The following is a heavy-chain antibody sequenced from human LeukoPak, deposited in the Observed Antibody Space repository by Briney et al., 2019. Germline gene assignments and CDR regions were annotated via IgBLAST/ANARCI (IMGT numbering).Heavy chain of an antibody. CDR3: ARDPNEQQLVGAEYFQH. J-gene: IGHJ1*01. CDR1: GYTFTSYG. D-gene: IGHD6-13*01. Sequence: GASVKVSCKASGYTFTSYGISWVRQAPGQGLEWMGWISAYNGNTNYAQKLQGRVTMTTDTSTSTAYMELRSLRSDDTAVYYCARDPNEQQLVGAEYFQHWGQGTLVTVSS. CDR2: ISAYNGNT. V-gene: IGHV1-18*01.